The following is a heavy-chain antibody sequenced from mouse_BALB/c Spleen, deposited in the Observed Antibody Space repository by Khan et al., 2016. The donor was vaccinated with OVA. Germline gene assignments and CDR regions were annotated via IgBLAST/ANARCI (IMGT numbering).Heavy chain of an antibody. CDR1: GFTFSGYG. CDR3: ARIYYWYDVSYWYFDG. CDR2: INSNGGTS. V-gene: IGHV5-6-3*01. J-gene: IGHJ1*01. D-gene: IGHD2-14*01. Sequence: EVELVESGGGLVQPGGSLKLSCAASGFTFSGYGMSWVLQSPDKRLELVGTINSNGGTSYYPHSVKGRFTISRDNAKNTLHLQMSSLKSEDTATYCCARIYYWYDVSYWYFDGWGAGTTVTVSS.